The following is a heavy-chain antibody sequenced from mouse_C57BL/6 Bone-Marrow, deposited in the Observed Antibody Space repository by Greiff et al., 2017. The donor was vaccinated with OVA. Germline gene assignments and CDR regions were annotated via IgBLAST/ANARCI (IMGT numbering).Heavy chain of an antibody. Sequence: QVQLQQPGAELVKPGASVKLSCKASGYTFTSYWMQWVKQRPGQGLEWIGEIDPSDSYTNYNQKIKGKATLTVDTSSSTAYMQLSSLTSEDSAVYYCASGGDYAMDYWGQGTSVTVSS. CDR3: ASGGDYAMDY. V-gene: IGHV1-50*01. CDR2: IDPSDSYT. J-gene: IGHJ4*01. CDR1: GYTFTSYW.